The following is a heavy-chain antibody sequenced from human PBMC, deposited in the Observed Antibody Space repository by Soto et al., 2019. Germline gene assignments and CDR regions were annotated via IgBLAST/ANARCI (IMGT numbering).Heavy chain of an antibody. CDR3: ARDEALLGGWFDP. D-gene: IGHD2-15*01. CDR1: GFTFSSYS. Sequence: EVQLVESGGGLVQPGGSLRLSCAASGFTFSSYSMNWVRQAPGKGLEWVSYIRSSSSTIYYADSVKGRFTIPRDNAKNSLYLQMNSLRDEDTAVYYCARDEALLGGWFDPWGQGTLVTVSS. V-gene: IGHV3-48*02. CDR2: IRSSSSTI. J-gene: IGHJ5*02.